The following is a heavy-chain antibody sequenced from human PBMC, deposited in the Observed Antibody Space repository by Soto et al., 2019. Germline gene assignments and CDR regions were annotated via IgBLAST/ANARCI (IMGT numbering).Heavy chain of an antibody. CDR1: GFTFSGSA. V-gene: IGHV3-73*01. CDR2: IRSKANNYAT. J-gene: IGHJ6*03. D-gene: IGHD3-3*01. Sequence: EVQLVESGGGLVQPGGSLKLSCAASGFTFSGSAMHWVRQASGKGLEWVGRIRSKANNYATASGASVKGRFPIPRDNSQNTAYLQMNSLKTEDTAVYYGSRQASDYWSGKPQYYMDVWGKGTTVTVSS. CDR3: SRQASDYWSGKPQYYMDV.